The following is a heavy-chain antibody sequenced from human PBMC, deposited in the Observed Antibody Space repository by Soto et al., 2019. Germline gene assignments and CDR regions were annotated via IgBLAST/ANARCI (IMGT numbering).Heavy chain of an antibody. V-gene: IGHV5-51*01. CDR2: VFPGDSQI. Sequence: IDQLSKMPGKGLEWMGFVFPGDSQIRYNPSVEGQVTISADKSTATAYLQWNTLQASDSAMYYCTRHSVGPPYRCGQGTPVTVS. D-gene: IGHD1-26*01. J-gene: IGHJ5*02. CDR3: TRHSVGPPYR.